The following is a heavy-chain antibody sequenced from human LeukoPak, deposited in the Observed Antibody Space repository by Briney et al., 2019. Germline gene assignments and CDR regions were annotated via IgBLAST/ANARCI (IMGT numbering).Heavy chain of an antibody. CDR2: ISGTGGTT. CDR3: ARDLREWLGELNWFDP. CDR1: GFKFGSYA. V-gene: IGHV3-23*01. J-gene: IGHJ5*02. Sequence: GGSLRLSCAASGFKFGSYAMTWVRQAPGKGLEWVAVISGTGGTTFYADVVQGRFTISRDNAKKTVYLEMNSLRADGTAIYYCARDLREWLGELNWFDPWGQGTLVSVSS. D-gene: IGHD3-10*01.